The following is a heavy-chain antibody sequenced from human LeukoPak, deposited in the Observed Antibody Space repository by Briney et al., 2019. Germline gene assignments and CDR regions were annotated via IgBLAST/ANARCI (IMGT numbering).Heavy chain of an antibody. J-gene: IGHJ4*02. V-gene: IGHV4-59*01. D-gene: IGHD4-17*01. CDR1: GGSISSYY. CDR2: IYYSGST. Sequence: PSETLSLTCTVSGGSISSYYWSWTRQPPGKGLEWIGYIYYSGSTNYNPSLKSRVTISVDTSKNQFSLKLSSVTAADTAVYYCARGKDYVPPYYFDYWGQGTLVTVSS. CDR3: ARGKDYVPPYYFDY.